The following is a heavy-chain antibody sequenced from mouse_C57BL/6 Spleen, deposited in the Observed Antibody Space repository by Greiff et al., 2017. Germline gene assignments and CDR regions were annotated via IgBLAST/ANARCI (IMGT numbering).Heavy chain of an antibody. CDR1: GYSFTDYN. CDR3: AKAHYSNLAWFAY. D-gene: IGHD2-5*01. V-gene: IGHV1-39*01. J-gene: IGHJ3*01. CDR2: INPNYGTT. Sequence: EVQLQQSGPELVKPGASVKISCKASGYSFTDYNMNWVKQSNGKSLEWIGVINPNYGTTSYNQKFNGKATLTVDQSSSTAYMQLNSLTSEDSAVYYCAKAHYSNLAWFAYWGQGTLVTVSA.